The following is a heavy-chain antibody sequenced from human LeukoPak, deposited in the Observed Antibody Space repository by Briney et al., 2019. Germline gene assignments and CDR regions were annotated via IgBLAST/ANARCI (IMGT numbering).Heavy chain of an antibody. V-gene: IGHV5-51*01. CDR1: GYSFSSNL. CDR2: IYPADSDI. CDR3: ARQEYCSGGSCYTWFDP. D-gene: IGHD2-15*01. Sequence: GESLKISCKGSGYSFSSNLIGWVRQMPGKGLEWMGIIYPADSDIRYSPSFQGQVTISADKSISTAYLQWSSLKASDTAMYYCARQEYCSGGSCYTWFDPWGQGTLVTVSS. J-gene: IGHJ5*02.